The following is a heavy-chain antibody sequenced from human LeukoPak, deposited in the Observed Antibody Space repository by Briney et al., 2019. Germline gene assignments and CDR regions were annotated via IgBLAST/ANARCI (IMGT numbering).Heavy chain of an antibody. CDR1: GGSISSYY. CDR2: IYYSGST. Sequence: SENLSRTCFGSGGSISSYYWSWIRQPPGKGLEWIGYIYYSGSTNYNPSLKSRATISVDTSKNQFSLRLSSVPAADTAVYYCARVIAVTGAFNAFDIWGQGTMVTVSS. D-gene: IGHD6-19*01. V-gene: IGHV4-59*01. J-gene: IGHJ3*02. CDR3: ARVIAVTGAFNAFDI.